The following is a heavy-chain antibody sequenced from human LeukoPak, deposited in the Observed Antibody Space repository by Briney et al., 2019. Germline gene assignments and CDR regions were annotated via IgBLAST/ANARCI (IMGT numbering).Heavy chain of an antibody. CDR1: GYTFTGYY. V-gene: IGHV1-2*02. Sequence: ASVKVSCKASGYTFTGYYMHWVRQAPGQGLEWMGWINPNSGDTNLPQRFQGRVTMTRDTSIITAYMELSSLTSDDTGMYYCARGPTLGLDIWGQGTLVTVSS. CDR3: ARGPTLGLDI. CDR2: INPNSGDT. J-gene: IGHJ3*02.